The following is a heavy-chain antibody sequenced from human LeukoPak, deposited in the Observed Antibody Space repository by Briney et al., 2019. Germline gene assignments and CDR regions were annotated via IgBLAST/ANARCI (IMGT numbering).Heavy chain of an antibody. V-gene: IGHV1-46*01. CDR1: GYTFTSNY. J-gene: IGHJ4*02. Sequence: ASVKVSCKASGYTFTSNYMHWVRQAPGQGLEWMGIINPSGGSTNYAQKFQGRVTMTRDTSTSTVYMDLSSLRSDDTAVYYCARAAGIVVVVAATLDYWGQGTLVAVSS. CDR2: INPSGGST. D-gene: IGHD2-15*01. CDR3: ARAAGIVVVVAATLDY.